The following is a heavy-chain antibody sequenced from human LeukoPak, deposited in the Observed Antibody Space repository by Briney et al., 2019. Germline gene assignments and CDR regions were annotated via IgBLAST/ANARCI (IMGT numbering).Heavy chain of an antibody. V-gene: IGHV4-61*08. CDR3: ARRGGSGRSFDY. Sequence: SETLSLTCTVSGASVSSCGYYWGWLRQPPGKGLEGIRYIINSRRTNYTPSPKSRVTIPVDRSKNQLSLKVSSVTAADTAVYYWARRGGSGRSFDYWGQGALGTVSS. CDR2: IINSRRT. CDR1: GASVSSCGYY. D-gene: IGHD3-10*01. J-gene: IGHJ4*02.